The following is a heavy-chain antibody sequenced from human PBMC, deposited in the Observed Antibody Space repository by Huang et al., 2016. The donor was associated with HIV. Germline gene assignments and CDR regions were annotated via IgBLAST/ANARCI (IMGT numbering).Heavy chain of an antibody. CDR1: GGSIRSDNYY. Sequence: QLQLQESGPGLVKPSETLSLTCTVSGGSIRSDNYYWGWVRQPPGKGLEWIGSIYYSGRTDDKPSLKSRVTITGDTAKNQCSLKMRSVTAADTAVYYCARLPGSITMIRGVITDPYWGQGTLVTVSS. CDR2: IYYSGRT. V-gene: IGHV4-39*01. J-gene: IGHJ4*02. D-gene: IGHD3-10*01. CDR3: ARLPGSITMIRGVITDPY.